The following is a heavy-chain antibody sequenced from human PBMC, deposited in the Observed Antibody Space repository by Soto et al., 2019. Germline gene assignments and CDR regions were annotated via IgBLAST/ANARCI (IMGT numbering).Heavy chain of an antibody. CDR1: GFTFNSYG. CDR2: IWYDGSNK. D-gene: IGHD6-13*01. CDR3: ARDYGAAAGTPIDY. Sequence: GGSLRLSCAASGFTFNSYGMHWVRQAPGKGLEWVAVIWYDGSNKYYADSVKGRFTISRDNSKNTLYLQMNSLRAEDTAVYYCARDYGAAAGTPIDYWGQGTLVTVSS. J-gene: IGHJ4*02. V-gene: IGHV3-33*01.